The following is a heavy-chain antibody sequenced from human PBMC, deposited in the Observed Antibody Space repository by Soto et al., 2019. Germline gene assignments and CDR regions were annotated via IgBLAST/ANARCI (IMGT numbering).Heavy chain of an antibody. CDR3: ARHVI. CDR2: INEDGSDR. Sequence: EVQLVESGGGVVQPGGSPRLSCAASGFSFGASWMKWVRQAPGKGLEWVANINEDGSDRYYVDSVKGRFTISRDNAKNSLYLQMHSLRAEDTAVYYCARHVIWGQGTLVTVSS. J-gene: IGHJ4*02. CDR1: GFSFGASW. V-gene: IGHV3-7*01. D-gene: IGHD3-10*01.